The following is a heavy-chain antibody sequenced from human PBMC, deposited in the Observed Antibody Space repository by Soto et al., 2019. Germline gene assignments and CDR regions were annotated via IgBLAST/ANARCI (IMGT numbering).Heavy chain of an antibody. J-gene: IGHJ6*02. Sequence: EVQLLESGGGLVQPGGSLRLSCAASGFTFISYAMSWVLQAPGKGMEWVSAISGSGGSTYYADSVKGRFTISRDNSKNPLSLQRNSLRAEDTAVYYGAKGYYYGMCFWGQVTTVTVSS. CDR1: GFTFISYA. CDR3: AKGYYYGMCF. CDR2: ISGSGGST. V-gene: IGHV3-23*01.